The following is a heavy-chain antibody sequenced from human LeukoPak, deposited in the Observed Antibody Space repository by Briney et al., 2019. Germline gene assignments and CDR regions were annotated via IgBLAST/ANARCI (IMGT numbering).Heavy chain of an antibody. V-gene: IGHV5-51*01. CDR3: ARTKQWLLSRNPFDY. J-gene: IGHJ4*02. CDR1: GYSFTNYW. Sequence: GEPLKISCKGSGYSFTNYWIGWVRQMPGKGLEWMGIIYPGDSDTRYSPSFQGQVTISADKSISTAYLQWSSLQASDTAMYFCARTKQWLLSRNPFDYWGQGTLVTVSS. D-gene: IGHD6-19*01. CDR2: IYPGDSDT.